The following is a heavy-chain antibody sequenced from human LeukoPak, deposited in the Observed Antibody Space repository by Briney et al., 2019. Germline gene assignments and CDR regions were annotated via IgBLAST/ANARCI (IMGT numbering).Heavy chain of an antibody. CDR2: IDYTGST. D-gene: IGHD5-12*01. Sequence: SETLSLTCAVYGESFVGYYWAWIRQPPGKGLEWIGEIDYTGSTNYNPSLKSRIKMSVDTSKNQFSVNLNSVTAADTAFYYGARRRIPATITGSKLSSRFDTWGQGTLVTVSS. CDR1: GESFVGYY. CDR3: ARRRIPATITGSKLSSRFDT. J-gene: IGHJ1*01. V-gene: IGHV4-34*01.